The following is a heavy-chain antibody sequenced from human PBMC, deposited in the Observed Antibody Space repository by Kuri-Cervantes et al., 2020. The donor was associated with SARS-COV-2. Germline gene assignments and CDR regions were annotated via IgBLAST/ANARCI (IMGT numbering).Heavy chain of an antibody. CDR1: GFTFGNYF. V-gene: IGHV3-43*01. CDR2: ISWDSGST. Sequence: GESLKISCATSGFTFGNYFMHWVRQRPGKGLEWVSLISWDSGSTYYADSVKGRFTISRDNSKDSLFLQMNSLRSEDTAFYYCSSGGSQREWYYWGQGTLVTVSS. D-gene: IGHD3-16*01. CDR3: SSGGSQREWYY. J-gene: IGHJ4*02.